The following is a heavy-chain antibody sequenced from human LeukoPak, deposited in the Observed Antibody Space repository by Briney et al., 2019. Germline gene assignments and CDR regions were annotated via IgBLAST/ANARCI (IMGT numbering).Heavy chain of an antibody. V-gene: IGHV3-53*01. Sequence: GGSLRLSCAASGFTVSSNYMSWVRQAPGKGLEWVSVIYSGGSTYYADSVKGRFTISRDNAKNSLYLQMNSLRAEDTAVYYCAREGSHYYYYMDVWGKGTTVTVSS. CDR2: IYSGGST. CDR3: AREGSHYYYYMDV. J-gene: IGHJ6*03. D-gene: IGHD3-10*01. CDR1: GFTVSSNY.